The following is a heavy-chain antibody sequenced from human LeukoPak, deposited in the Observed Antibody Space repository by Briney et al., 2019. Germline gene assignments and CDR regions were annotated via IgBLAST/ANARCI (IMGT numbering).Heavy chain of an antibody. V-gene: IGHV3-30*18. J-gene: IGHJ6*02. CDR3: AKDQSSRGWYFGDYYYYYGMDV. CDR1: GFTFNSYS. D-gene: IGHD6-19*01. CDR2: ISYDGSNK. Sequence: GGSLRLSCAASGFTFNSYSMNWVRPAPGKGLGWVAVISYDGSNKYYADSVKGRFTISRDNSKNTLYLQMNSLRAEDTAVYYCAKDQSSRGWYFGDYYYYYGMDVWGQGTTVTVSS.